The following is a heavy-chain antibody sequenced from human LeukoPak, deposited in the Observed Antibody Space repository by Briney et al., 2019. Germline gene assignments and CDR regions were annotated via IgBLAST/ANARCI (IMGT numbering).Heavy chain of an antibody. J-gene: IGHJ4*02. Sequence: PSETLSLTCTVSGGSVSSGSYHWSWIRQPPGKGLEWIGYIYYSGSTNYNPSLKSRVTISVDTSKNQFSLKLSSVTAADTAVYYCARDSQLWSFDYWGQGTLVTVSS. CDR3: ARDSQLWSFDY. V-gene: IGHV4-61*01. CDR1: GGSVSSGSYH. D-gene: IGHD5-18*01. CDR2: IYYSGST.